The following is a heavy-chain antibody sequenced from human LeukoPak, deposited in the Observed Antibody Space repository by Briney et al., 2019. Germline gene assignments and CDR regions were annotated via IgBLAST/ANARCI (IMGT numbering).Heavy chain of an antibody. V-gene: IGHV3-30*02. CDR2: IRYDGSNK. J-gene: IGHJ4*02. CDR3: AKVNSMTTVVTLFDY. CDR1: GFTFSSYG. D-gene: IGHD4-23*01. Sequence: PGGSLRLSCAASGFTFSSYGMHWVRQAPGTGLEWVALIRYDGSNKYYAGSVKGRFTISRDNSKNTLYLQMNSLRAEDTAVYYCAKVNSMTTVVTLFDYWGQGTLVTVSS.